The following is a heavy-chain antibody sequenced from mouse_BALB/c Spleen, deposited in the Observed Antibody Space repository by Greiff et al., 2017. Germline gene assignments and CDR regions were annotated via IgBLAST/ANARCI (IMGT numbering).Heavy chain of an antibody. Sequence: EVKVVESGGGLVKPGGSLKLSCAASGFTFSDYYMYWVRQTPEKRLEWVATISDGGSYTYYPDSVKGRFTISRDNAKNNLYLQMSSLKSEDTAMYYCARGVYGGSYLDYWGQGTTLTESS. J-gene: IGHJ2*01. CDR3: ARGVYGGSYLDY. V-gene: IGHV5-4*02. CDR2: ISDGGSYT. CDR1: GFTFSDYY. D-gene: IGHD1-1*01.